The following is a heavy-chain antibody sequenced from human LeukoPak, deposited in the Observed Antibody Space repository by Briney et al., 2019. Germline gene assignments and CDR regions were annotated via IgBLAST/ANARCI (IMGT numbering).Heavy chain of an antibody. V-gene: IGHV3-23*01. CDR2: ISGSGGST. Sequence: GGTLRLSCAASGFTFSSYGMSWVRQAPGKGLEWVSAISGSGGSTYYADSVKGRFTISRDNSKNTLYLQMNSPRAEDTAVYYCAKGSEYYYGSGDTGGFDYWGQGTLVTDSS. CDR3: AKGSEYYYGSGDTGGFDY. D-gene: IGHD3-10*01. CDR1: GFTFSSYG. J-gene: IGHJ4*02.